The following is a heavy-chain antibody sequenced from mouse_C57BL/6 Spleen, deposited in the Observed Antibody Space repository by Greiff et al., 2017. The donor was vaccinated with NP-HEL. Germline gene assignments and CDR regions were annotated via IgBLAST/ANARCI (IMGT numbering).Heavy chain of an antibody. J-gene: IGHJ1*03. CDR1: GYTFTSYW. D-gene: IGHD2-3*01. CDR3: ARRGYDGYFWYFDV. Sequence: QVQLKQPGTELVKPGASVKLSCKASGYTFTSYWMHWVKQRPGQGLEWIGNINPSNGGTNYNEKFKSKATLTVDKSSSTAYMQLSSLTSEDSAVYYCARRGYDGYFWYFDVWGTGTTVTVSS. V-gene: IGHV1-53*01. CDR2: INPSNGGT.